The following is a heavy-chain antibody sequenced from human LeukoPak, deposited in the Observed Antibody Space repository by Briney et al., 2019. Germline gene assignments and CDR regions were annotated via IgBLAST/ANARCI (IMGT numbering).Heavy chain of an antibody. J-gene: IGHJ4*02. Sequence: SETLSLTCTGSGGSISSYYWSWIRQPPGKGLDWIGYIYYSGSTNYNPSLKSRVTISVDTSKNQFSLKLSSVTAADTAVYYCARMRKQLVRFDYWGQGTLVTVSS. D-gene: IGHD6-6*01. CDR2: IYYSGST. CDR3: ARMRKQLVRFDY. V-gene: IGHV4-59*01. CDR1: GGSISSYY.